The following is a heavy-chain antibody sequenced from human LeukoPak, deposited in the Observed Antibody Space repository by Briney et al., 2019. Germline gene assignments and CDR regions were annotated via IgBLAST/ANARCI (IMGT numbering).Heavy chain of an antibody. CDR2: IKDDGSES. D-gene: IGHD4/OR15-4a*01. Sequence: GGSLRLSCAASGFTFSNYWMSWLRQAPRKGLEWVANIKDDGSESYYVDSVKGRFTISRDNAKNSLYLQMTSLRDEDTAVYYCARTIRGYWGQGTLVTVSS. J-gene: IGHJ4*02. CDR3: ARTIRGY. V-gene: IGHV3-7*01. CDR1: GFTFSNYW.